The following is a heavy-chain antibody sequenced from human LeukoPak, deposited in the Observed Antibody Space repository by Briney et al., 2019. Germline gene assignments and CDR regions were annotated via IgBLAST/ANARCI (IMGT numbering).Heavy chain of an antibody. J-gene: IGHJ3*02. D-gene: IGHD3-3*01. CDR1: GFIFDDHG. Sequence: GGSLRLSCAASGFIFDDHGMHWVRQAPGKGLEWVSGISWSSGIIGYADSVKGRFAISRDNAKNSLDLQMESLRAEDTAVYYCAKDTGSPADAITMEDNAFDIWGQGTMVTVSS. CDR2: ISWSSGII. V-gene: IGHV3-9*01. CDR3: AKDTGSPADAITMEDNAFDI.